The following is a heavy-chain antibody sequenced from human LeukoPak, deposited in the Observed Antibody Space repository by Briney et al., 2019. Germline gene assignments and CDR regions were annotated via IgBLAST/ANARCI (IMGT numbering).Heavy chain of an antibody. Sequence: PSETLSLTCTVSGGSISSSSYYWGWIRQPPGKGLEWIGSIYYSGSTYYNPSLKSRVTISVDTSKNQFSPKLSSVTAADTAVYYCARRKPDHCSSTSCYQARNWFDPWGQGTLVTVSS. CDR1: GGSISSSSYY. D-gene: IGHD2-2*01. CDR2: IYYSGST. V-gene: IGHV4-39*01. J-gene: IGHJ5*02. CDR3: ARRKPDHCSSTSCYQARNWFDP.